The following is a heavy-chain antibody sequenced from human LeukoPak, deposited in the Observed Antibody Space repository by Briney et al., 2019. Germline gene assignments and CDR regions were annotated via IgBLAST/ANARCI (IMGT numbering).Heavy chain of an antibody. CDR2: IYYSGST. CDR1: GGSISSYY. Sequence: SETLSLTCTVSGGSISSYYWSWIRQPPGKGLEWIGYIYYSGSTNYNPSLKSRVTISVDTSKNQFSLKLSSVTAADTAVYYCASKTTGRPHYYYGKDVWGQGTTVTVSS. CDR3: ASKTTGRPHYYYGKDV. V-gene: IGHV4-59*01. J-gene: IGHJ6*02. D-gene: IGHD4-11*01.